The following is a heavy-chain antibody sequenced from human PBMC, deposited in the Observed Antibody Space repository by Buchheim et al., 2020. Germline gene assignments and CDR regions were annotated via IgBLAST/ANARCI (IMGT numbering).Heavy chain of an antibody. CDR2: IYWDDDK. CDR3: ARLRWGVSSSSFDF. Sequence: QITLKESGPTLVKPTQTLTLTCSCSGFSLSTSGMAVAWIRQPPGKALEWLALIYWDDDKRYSPSLQSRLTITNDTSNNQVLLTLTNMDPADIAAEYCARLRWGVSSSSFDFWGQGTL. V-gene: IGHV2-5*02. CDR1: GFSLSTSGMA. J-gene: IGHJ4*02. D-gene: IGHD6-6*01.